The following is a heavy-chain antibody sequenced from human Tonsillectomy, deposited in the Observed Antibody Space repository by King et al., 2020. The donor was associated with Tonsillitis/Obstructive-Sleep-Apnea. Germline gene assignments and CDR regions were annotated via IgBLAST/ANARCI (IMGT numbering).Heavy chain of an antibody. CDR2: MSCDGSNK. CDR3: AKDLATVTAYFYAMDV. J-gene: IGHJ6*02. Sequence: VQLVESGGGVVQPGRSLRLSCAASGFTFSSYGMHWVRQAPGKGLEWVAVMSCDGSNKYYADSVKGRFTISRDNSKNTLYPQMNSLRGGDTAVYYCAKDLATVTAYFYAMDVWGQGTTVTVSS. D-gene: IGHD4-11*01. CDR1: GFTFSSYG. V-gene: IGHV3-30*18.